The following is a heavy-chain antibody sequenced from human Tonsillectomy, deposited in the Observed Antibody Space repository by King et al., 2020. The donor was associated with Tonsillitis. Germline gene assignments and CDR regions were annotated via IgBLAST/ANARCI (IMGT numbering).Heavy chain of an antibody. CDR2: IYPSDSDT. J-gene: IGHJ4*02. CDR3: ARRSSAWEFDY. Sequence: QLVQSGAEVKKPGESLKISCKVSGYIFTTYWIAWVRQMPGKGLEWMGIIYPSDSDTKYSPSFQGQVTISADKSIGTAYLQWSSLKASDTAMYYCARRSSAWEFDYWGQGTLVTVSS. V-gene: IGHV5-51*01. D-gene: IGHD6-19*01. CDR1: GYIFTTYW.